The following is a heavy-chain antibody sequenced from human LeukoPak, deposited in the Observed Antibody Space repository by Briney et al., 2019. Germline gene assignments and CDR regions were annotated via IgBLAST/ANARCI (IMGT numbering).Heavy chain of an antibody. CDR2: IYYSGST. D-gene: IGHD6-19*01. J-gene: IGHJ6*03. V-gene: IGHV4-59*01. CDR3: ARDHQGYSSGWYYYYMDV. CDR1: GGSISSYY. Sequence: SETLSLTCSVSGGSISSYYWSWIRQPPGKGLEWIGYIYYSGSTNYNPSLKSRVTISVDTSKNQFSLKLSSVTAADTAVYYCARDHQGYSSGWYYYYMDVWGKGTTVTISS.